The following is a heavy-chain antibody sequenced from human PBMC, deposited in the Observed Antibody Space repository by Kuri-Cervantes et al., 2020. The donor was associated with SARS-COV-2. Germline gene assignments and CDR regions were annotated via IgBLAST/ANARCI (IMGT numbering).Heavy chain of an antibody. Sequence: GGSLRLSCAASGFTFSSYAMHWVRQAPGKGLEWVTVISYDGNNKYYADSVKGRFTISRDNSKNTLYLQMNSLRAEDTAVYYCARAPDDSSGVFDYWGQGTLVTVSS. CDR1: GFTFSSYA. D-gene: IGHD3-22*01. J-gene: IGHJ4*02. V-gene: IGHV3-30-3*01. CDR2: ISYDGNNK. CDR3: ARAPDDSSGVFDY.